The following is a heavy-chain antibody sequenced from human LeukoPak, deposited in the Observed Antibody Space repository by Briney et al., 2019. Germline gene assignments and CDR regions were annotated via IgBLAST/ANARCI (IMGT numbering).Heavy chain of an antibody. V-gene: IGHV5-51*01. CDR3: ARRYSGTYDFDY. CDR1: GYSFTNYW. CDR2: I. D-gene: IGHD1-26*01. Sequence: GESLKISCKGSGYSFTNYWTGWVRQMPGKGLEWMGIIYSPSFQDQVTISADKSINTAYLQWSSLKASDTAIYYCARRYSGTYDFDYWGQGTLVTVSS. J-gene: IGHJ4*02.